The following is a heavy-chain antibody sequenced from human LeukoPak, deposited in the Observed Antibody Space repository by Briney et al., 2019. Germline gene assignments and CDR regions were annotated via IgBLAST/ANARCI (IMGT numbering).Heavy chain of an antibody. V-gene: IGHV3-23*01. CDR1: EFTFSGSA. J-gene: IGHJ3*02. CDR2: ISASGVTT. CDR3: AKDTTRGGNYGMLAFDI. D-gene: IGHD5-24*01. Sequence: HSGGSLRLSCAASEFTFSGSAMSWVRQAPGKGLEWVAAISASGVTTYYADSVKGRFTISRDNSRNTLFLQMNSLGAEDTAIYYCAKDTTRGGNYGMLAFDIWGQGTMVTVSS.